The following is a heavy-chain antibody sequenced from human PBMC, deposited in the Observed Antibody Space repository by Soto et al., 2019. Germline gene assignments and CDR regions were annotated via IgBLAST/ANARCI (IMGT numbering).Heavy chain of an antibody. J-gene: IGHJ3*02. V-gene: IGHV3-11*01. CDR2: ISHSANTV. CDR3: ARDKDAFDI. CDR1: GFTFSDFY. Sequence: QVQLVESGGGLVKPGGSLRLSCEASGFTFSDFYMSWIRQAPGKGLEWVSYISHSANTVSYADSVKGRFTISRDNTKNSLYLQLNSLRAEDTAVYYCARDKDAFDIWGQGTMVTVSS.